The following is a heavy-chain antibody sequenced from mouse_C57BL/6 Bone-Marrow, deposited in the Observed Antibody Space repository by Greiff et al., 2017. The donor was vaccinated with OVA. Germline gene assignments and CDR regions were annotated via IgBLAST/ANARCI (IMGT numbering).Heavy chain of an antibody. CDR3: ARDYYGSSYY. CDR2: IYPRSGNT. J-gene: IGHJ2*01. D-gene: IGHD1-1*01. CDR1: GYTFTSYG. Sequence: VQLQQSGAELARPGASVKLSCKASGYTFTSYGISWVKQSTGQGLEWIGEIYPRSGNTYYNEKFKGKATLTADKSSSTAYLELRSLTSKDSAVYFFARDYYGSSYYWGQGTTLTVSS. V-gene: IGHV1-81*01.